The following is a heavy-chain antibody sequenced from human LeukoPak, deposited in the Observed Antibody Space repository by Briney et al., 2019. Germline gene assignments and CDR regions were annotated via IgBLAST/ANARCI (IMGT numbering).Heavy chain of an antibody. CDR2: ISWNSGSI. CDR1: GFTFDDYA. V-gene: IGHV3-9*03. J-gene: IGHJ4*02. D-gene: IGHD6-13*01. CDR3: AKGEGELVEGIDY. Sequence: GRSLRLSCAASGFTFDDYAMHWVRQAPGKGLEWVSGISWNSGSIGYADSVEGRFTISRDNAKNSLYLQMNSLRAEDMALYYCAKGEGELVEGIDYWGQGTLVTVSS.